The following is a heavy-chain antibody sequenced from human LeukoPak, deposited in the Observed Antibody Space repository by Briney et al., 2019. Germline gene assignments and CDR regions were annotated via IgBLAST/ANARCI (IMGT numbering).Heavy chain of an antibody. CDR3: ARAARYCSSTSCFAGIYYFDF. CDR2: ISSYNGNT. Sequence: ASVKVSCKASGYTFTGFGISWVRQAPGQGLEWMGWISSYNGNTNHAQKLQGTVTMTTDTSTSTAYMELRSLSSDDTAVYYCARAARYCSSTSCFAGIYYFDFWGQGTLVTVSS. J-gene: IGHJ4*02. D-gene: IGHD2-2*01. CDR1: GYTFTGFG. V-gene: IGHV1-18*04.